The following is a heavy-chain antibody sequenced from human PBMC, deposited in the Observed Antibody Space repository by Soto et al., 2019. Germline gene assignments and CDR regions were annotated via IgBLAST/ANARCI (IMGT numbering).Heavy chain of an antibody. CDR3: ARFRSNSGTRFYFDY. D-gene: IGHD3-10*01. CDR1: GYTFTGYA. CDR2: INAGNGNT. V-gene: IGHV1-3*01. Sequence: GASVKVSCKASGYTFTGYAMHWVRQAPGQRLEWMGWINAGNGNTKYSQKFQGRVTITRDTSASTAYMELSSLRAEDTAVYYCARFRSNSGTRFYFDYWGQGALVTVSS. J-gene: IGHJ4*02.